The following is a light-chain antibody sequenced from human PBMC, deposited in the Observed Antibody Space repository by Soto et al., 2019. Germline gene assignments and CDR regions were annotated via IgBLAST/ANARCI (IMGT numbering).Light chain of an antibody. V-gene: IGLV2-23*01. CDR3: CSYAGSGTWV. J-gene: IGLJ3*02. CDR1: SSDVGSYNL. CDR2: EGS. Sequence: QSVLTQPASVSGSPGQSITISCTGTSSDVGSYNLVSWCQQHPGKAPKLMIYEGSKRPSGVSNRFSGSKSGNTASLTISGLQAGDEADYYCCSYAGSGTWVFGGGTKLTVL.